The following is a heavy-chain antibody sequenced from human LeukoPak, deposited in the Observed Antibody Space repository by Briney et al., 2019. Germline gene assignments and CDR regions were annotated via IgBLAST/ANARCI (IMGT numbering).Heavy chain of an antibody. Sequence: ASVKVSCKASGYTFPSYFMHWVRQAPGQGLEWMGIINPTGGSTTYAQKFQGRVTMTRDTSTSTVYMELSSLRSDDTAVYYCARTAARRFDYLAQGTLVTASS. CDR2: INPTGGST. CDR3: ARTAARRFDY. CDR1: GYTFPSYF. J-gene: IGHJ4*02. D-gene: IGHD6-6*01. V-gene: IGHV1-46*01.